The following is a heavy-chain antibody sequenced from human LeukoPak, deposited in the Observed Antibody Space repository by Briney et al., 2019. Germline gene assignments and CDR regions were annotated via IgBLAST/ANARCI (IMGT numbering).Heavy chain of an antibody. V-gene: IGHV4-59*08. CDR2: IYYSGST. CDR1: GGSISSYY. D-gene: IGHD3-9*01. J-gene: IGHJ4*02. Sequence: SETLSLTCTVSGGSISSYYWSWIRQPPGKGLEWIGYIYYSGSTYYNPSLKSRVTISVDTSKNQFSLKLSSVTAADTAVYYCARHVRYFFDYWGQGTLVTVSS. CDR3: ARHVRYFFDY.